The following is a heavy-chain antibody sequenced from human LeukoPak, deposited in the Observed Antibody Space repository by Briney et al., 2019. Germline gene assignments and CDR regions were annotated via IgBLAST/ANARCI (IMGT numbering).Heavy chain of an antibody. V-gene: IGHV1-18*01. CDR3: ARNRLAAASTLGPSAY. Sequence: ASVKVSCKAPGYTFTSYGISWVRQAPGQGLEWMGWISAYNGNTNYAQTLQGRVTMTTDTSTSTAYMELRSLRSDDTAVYYCARNRLAAASTLGPSAYWGQGTLVTVPS. D-gene: IGHD6-13*01. CDR1: GYTFTSYG. CDR2: ISAYNGNT. J-gene: IGHJ4*02.